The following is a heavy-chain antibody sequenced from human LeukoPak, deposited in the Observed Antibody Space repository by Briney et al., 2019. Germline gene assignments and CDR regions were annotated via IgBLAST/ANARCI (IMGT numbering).Heavy chain of an antibody. CDR1: GWPLIGNY. J-gene: IGHJ4*02. D-gene: IGHD5-24*01. CDR2: INHSGST. CDR3: AINVSADGYNLCFDY. V-gene: IGHV4-34*01. Sequence: PSETLSLTCAAYGWPLIGNYWSWIRQSPGKGLEWIGEINHSGSTNYNPSLKSRVAISVDTSKNQFSLKLSSVTAAGTAVYYCAINVSADGYNLCFDYWGQGTLVTVSS.